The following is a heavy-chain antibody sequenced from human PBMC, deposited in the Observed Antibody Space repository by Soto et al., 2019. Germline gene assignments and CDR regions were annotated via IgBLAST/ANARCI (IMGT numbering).Heavy chain of an antibody. J-gene: IGHJ4*02. V-gene: IGHV1-58*01. Sequence: SVKVSCKASGFTFTSSAVQWVRQARGQRLEWIGWIVVGSGNTNYAQKFQERVTITRDMSTSTAYMELSSLRSEDTAVYYCAADRLLYCSGGSCYSGLLDYWGQGTLVTVSS. D-gene: IGHD2-15*01. CDR3: AADRLLYCSGGSCYSGLLDY. CDR1: GFTFTSSA. CDR2: IVVGSGNT.